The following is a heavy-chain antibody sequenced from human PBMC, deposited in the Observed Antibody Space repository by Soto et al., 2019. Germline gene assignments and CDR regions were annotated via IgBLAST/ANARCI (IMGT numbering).Heavy chain of an antibody. J-gene: IGHJ4*02. D-gene: IGHD6-19*01. V-gene: IGHV4-4*07. CDR3: ARDTRSGWYYYFDY. Sequence: SETLSLTCTVSGGSISSYYWSWIRQPAGKGLEWIGRIYTSGSTNYNPSLKSRVTMSVDTSKNQFSLKLSSVTAADTAVYYCARDTRSGWYYYFDYWGQGTLVTVSS. CDR1: GGSISSYY. CDR2: IYTSGST.